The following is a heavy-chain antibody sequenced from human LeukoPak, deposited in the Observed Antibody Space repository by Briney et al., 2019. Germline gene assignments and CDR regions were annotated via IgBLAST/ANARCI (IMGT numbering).Heavy chain of an antibody. J-gene: IGHJ4*02. D-gene: IGHD1-26*01. CDR3: AKDVGKWESLHFFDY. CDR2: ISTSGGST. Sequence: GGSLRLSCAASGFTFSSYAISWVRQAPGKGLEWVSTISTSGGSTYYADSVKGRFTISRDNSKNTLYLQMNSLRAEDTAVYYCAKDVGKWESLHFFDYWGQGTLVTVSS. V-gene: IGHV3-23*01. CDR1: GFTFSSYA.